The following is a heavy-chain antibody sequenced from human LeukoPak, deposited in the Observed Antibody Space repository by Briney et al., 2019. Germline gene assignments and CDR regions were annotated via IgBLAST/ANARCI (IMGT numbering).Heavy chain of an antibody. CDR1: GFTFSSYA. Sequence: PGGSLRLSCAASGFTFSSYAMSWVRQAPGKGLEWVSANSGSGGSTYYADSVKGRFTISRDNSKNTLYLQMNSLRAEDTAVYYCAKGAGYSYGYGYYYYMDVWGKGTTVTVSS. D-gene: IGHD5-18*01. J-gene: IGHJ6*03. CDR2: NSGSGGST. V-gene: IGHV3-23*01. CDR3: AKGAGYSYGYGYYYYMDV.